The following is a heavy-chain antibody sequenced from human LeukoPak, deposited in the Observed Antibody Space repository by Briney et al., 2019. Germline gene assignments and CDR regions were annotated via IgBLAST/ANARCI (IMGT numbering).Heavy chain of an antibody. CDR3: TRVSRGFTYGSLLDYGMDV. D-gene: IGHD5-18*01. Sequence: SQTLSLTCAISGDSVSSNSATWNWIRQSPSRGLEWLGRTYYRSKWNNDYAVSVKSRITINPDTSKNQFSLQLNSVTPEDTAVYYCTRVSRGFTYGSLLDYGMDVWGQGTTVTVSS. CDR1: GDSVSSNSAT. V-gene: IGHV6-1*01. CDR2: TYYRSKWNN. J-gene: IGHJ6*02.